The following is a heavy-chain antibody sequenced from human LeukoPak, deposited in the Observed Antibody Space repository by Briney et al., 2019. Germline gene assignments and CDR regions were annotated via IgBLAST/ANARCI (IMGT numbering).Heavy chain of an antibody. J-gene: IGHJ5*02. V-gene: IGHV3-30*02. D-gene: IGHD2-8*02. Sequence: GGSLRLSCAASGFSFSSLGMHWVRQAPGKGLDWVAYIRNDASKTYYADSVKGRFSVSRDNSKKTVYLQMNNLLPEDTALYYCAKRAGRAWSVGAWGQGTLVTVSS. CDR2: IRNDASKT. CDR1: GFSFSSLG. CDR3: AKRAGRAWSVGA.